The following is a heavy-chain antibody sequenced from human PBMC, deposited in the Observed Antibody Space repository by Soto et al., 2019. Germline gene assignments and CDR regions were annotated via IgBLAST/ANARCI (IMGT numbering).Heavy chain of an antibody. J-gene: IGHJ6*02. Sequence: ASETLSLTCAVSGGSISSSNWWSWVRQPPGKGLEWIGEIYHSGSTNYNPSLKSRVTISVDKSKNQFSLKLSSVTAADTAVYYCARDRHYGSGRGYYYYGMDVWGQGTTVTVSS. V-gene: IGHV4-4*02. D-gene: IGHD3-10*01. CDR3: ARDRHYGSGRGYYYYGMDV. CDR2: IYHSGST. CDR1: GGSISSSNW.